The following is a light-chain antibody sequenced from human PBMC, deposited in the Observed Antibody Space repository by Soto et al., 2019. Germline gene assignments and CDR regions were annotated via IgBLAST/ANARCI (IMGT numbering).Light chain of an antibody. J-gene: IGKJ2*01. CDR1: QSVSSY. CDR2: DAS. V-gene: IGKV3-11*01. CDR3: QQRSNGPLMYT. Sequence: EIVLTQSPATLSLSPGERATLSCRASQSVSSYLALYQQKPGQAPRLLIYDASNRATGIPARFSSSGSGTDITLTISSLEPEDFAFYYCQQRSNGPLMYTFGQGTKLDVK.